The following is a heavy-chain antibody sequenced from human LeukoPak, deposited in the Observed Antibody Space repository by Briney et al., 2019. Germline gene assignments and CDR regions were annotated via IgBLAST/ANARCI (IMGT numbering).Heavy chain of an antibody. CDR1: GDSVSSNSAA. Sequence: SQTLSLTCAISGDSVSSNSAAWNWIRQSPSRGLEWLGRTYYRSKWYNDYAVSVKSRITINPDTSKNQFSLRLSSVTAADTAVYYCARDGGGGSYYGSGSYSPYYYYYYMDVWGKGTTVTISS. CDR3: ARDGGGGSYYGSGSYSPYYYYYYMDV. D-gene: IGHD3-10*01. V-gene: IGHV6-1*01. J-gene: IGHJ6*03. CDR2: TYYRSKWYN.